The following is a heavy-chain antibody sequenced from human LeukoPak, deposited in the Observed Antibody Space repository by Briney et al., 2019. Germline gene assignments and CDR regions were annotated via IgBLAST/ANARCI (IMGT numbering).Heavy chain of an antibody. CDR1: GFTFSSYS. CDR3: ARRYCSSTSCYAFDY. J-gene: IGHJ4*02. CDR2: ISSSSSYI. V-gene: IGHV3-21*01. Sequence: GSLRPSCAASGFTFSSYSMNWVRQAPGKGLEWVSSISSSSSYIYYADSVKGRFTISRDNAKNSLYLQMNSLRAEDTAVYYCARRYCSSTSCYAFDYWGQGTLVTVSS. D-gene: IGHD2-2*01.